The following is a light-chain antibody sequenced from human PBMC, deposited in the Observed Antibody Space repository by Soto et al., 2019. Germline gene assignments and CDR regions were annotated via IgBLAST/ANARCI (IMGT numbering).Light chain of an antibody. V-gene: IGKV3-20*01. J-gene: IGKJ2*01. CDR3: QQYGSSPYT. Sequence: IVLTQSPGTLSLSPGERATLSCRASQSVGSSYLAWYHQKPGQAPSLLIYAASSRATGIPDRFSGSGSGTDFTLTISRLEAEDFAVYYCQQYGSSPYTFGQGTKLEIK. CDR2: AAS. CDR1: QSVGSSY.